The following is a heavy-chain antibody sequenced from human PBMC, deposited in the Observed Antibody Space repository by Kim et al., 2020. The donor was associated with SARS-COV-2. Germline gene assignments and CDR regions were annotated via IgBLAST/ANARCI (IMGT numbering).Heavy chain of an antibody. D-gene: IGHD3-22*01. CDR2: IYYSGST. CDR1: GGSISSSSYY. CDR3: ARRGYISGYTWAFDP. J-gene: IGHJ5*02. Sequence: SETLSLTCTVSGGSISSSSYYWGWIRQPPGKGLEWIGHIYYSGSTFYNPSLKSRVTISVDTSKNQFSLKLSSVTVADTAVYYCARRGYISGYTWAFDPWGQGTLVTVSS. V-gene: IGHV4-39*01.